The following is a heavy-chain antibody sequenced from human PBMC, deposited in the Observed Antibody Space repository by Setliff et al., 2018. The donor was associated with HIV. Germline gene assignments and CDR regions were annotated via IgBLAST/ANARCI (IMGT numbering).Heavy chain of an antibody. Sequence: SVKVSCKASGGTFSSYAISWVRQAPGQGLEWMGGIIPILGIANYAQKFQGRVTITADKSTSTAYMELSSLRSEDTAVYYCARGWGACSSTSCYAPPNWFDPWGQGTLVTVSS. V-gene: IGHV1-69*10. CDR1: GGTFSSYA. J-gene: IGHJ5*02. CDR2: IIPILGIA. CDR3: ARGWGACSSTSCYAPPNWFDP. D-gene: IGHD2-2*01.